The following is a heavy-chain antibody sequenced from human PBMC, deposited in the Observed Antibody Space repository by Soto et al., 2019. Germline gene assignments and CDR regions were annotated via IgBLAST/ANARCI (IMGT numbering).Heavy chain of an antibody. CDR3: ARNNWGDCSGGSCSKFDP. D-gene: IGHD2-15*01. V-gene: IGHV4-59*01. CDR2: IYYSGST. CDR1: GGSISSYY. Sequence: SETLSLTCTVSGGSISSYYWSWIRQPPGKGLEWIGYIYYSGSTNYNPSLKSRVTISVDTSKNQFSLKLSSVTAADTAVYYCARNNWGDCSGGSCSKFDPWGQGTLVTVSS. J-gene: IGHJ5*02.